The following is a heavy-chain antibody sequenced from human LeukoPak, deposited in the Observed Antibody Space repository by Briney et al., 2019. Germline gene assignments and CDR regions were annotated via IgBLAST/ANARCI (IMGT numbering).Heavy chain of an antibody. J-gene: IGHJ4*02. CDR2: ISSNGGST. V-gene: IGHV3-64*01. CDR1: GFTFSSYA. CDR3: ARGSYYDFWSGYPYRGGLGY. D-gene: IGHD3-3*01. Sequence: PGGSLRLSCAASGFTFSSYAMHWVRQAPGKGLEYVSAISSNGGSTYYANSVKGRFTISRDNSKNTLYLQMGSLRAEDMAVYYCARGSYYDFWSGYPYRGGLGYWGQGTLVTVSS.